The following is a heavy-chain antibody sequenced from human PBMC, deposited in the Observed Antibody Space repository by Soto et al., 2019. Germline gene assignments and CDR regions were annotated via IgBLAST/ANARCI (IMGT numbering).Heavy chain of an antibody. CDR3: ARLISHYKSSSGWPFFDY. V-gene: IGHV1-18*01. D-gene: IGHD6-19*01. J-gene: IGHJ4*02. Sequence: ASVKVSCKASGYTYTSYGISCARPAPGQGLEWMGWISAYNGNTNYAQKLQGRVTMTTDTSTSTAYMELRSLRSDDTAVYYCARLISHYKSSSGWPFFDYWGQGTLVTVSS. CDR2: ISAYNGNT. CDR1: GYTYTSYG.